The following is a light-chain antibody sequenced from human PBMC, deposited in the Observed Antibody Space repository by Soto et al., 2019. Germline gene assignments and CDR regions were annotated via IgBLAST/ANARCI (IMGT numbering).Light chain of an antibody. J-gene: IGLJ3*02. CDR1: STDVGGYNF. V-gene: IGLV2-11*01. CDR3: CAYAGNYARV. CDR2: DVT. Sequence: QSALTQPRSVSGSPGQSVTISCTGTSTDVGGYNFVSWYQQHPGKAPKLMIYDVTKRPSGVPDRFSGSKSANTASLTISGLQAEDEADYYCCAYAGNYARVFGGGTKVTVL.